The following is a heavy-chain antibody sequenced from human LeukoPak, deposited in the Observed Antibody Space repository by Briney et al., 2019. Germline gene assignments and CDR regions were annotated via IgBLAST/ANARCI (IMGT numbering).Heavy chain of an antibody. Sequence: ASVKVSCKASGYTFTDYYMHWVRQAPGQGLEWMGRINPNSGGTKYAQKFQGRVTMTRDTSTTSAYMELSSLIFDDTAVYYCARDLGYGYGSVWHKYFDYWGHGTLVTVSS. D-gene: IGHD5-18*01. CDR1: GYTFTDYY. J-gene: IGHJ4*01. CDR2: INPNSGGT. CDR3: ARDLGYGYGSVWHKYFDY. V-gene: IGHV1-2*06.